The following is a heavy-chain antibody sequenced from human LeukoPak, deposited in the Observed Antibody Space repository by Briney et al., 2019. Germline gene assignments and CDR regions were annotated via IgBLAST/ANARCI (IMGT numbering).Heavy chain of an antibody. CDR3: AKELRFGEYSFDY. D-gene: IGHD3-10*01. CDR1: GFTFSSYG. V-gene: IGHV3-30*18. CDR2: ISYDGSNK. J-gene: IGHJ4*02. Sequence: PGGSLRLSCAASGFTFSSYGMHWVRQAPGKGLEWVAVISYDGSNKYYADSVKGRFTISRDNSKNTLYLQMNSLRAENTAVYYCAKELRFGEYSFDYWGQGTLVTVSS.